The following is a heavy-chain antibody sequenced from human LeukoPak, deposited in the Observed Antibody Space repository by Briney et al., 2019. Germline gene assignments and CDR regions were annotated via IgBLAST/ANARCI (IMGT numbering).Heavy chain of an antibody. CDR3: ARSYDSSGYYLGRFDY. D-gene: IGHD3-22*01. Sequence: GASVKVSCKASGYTFTGYYMHWVRQAPGQGLEWMGRINPNSGGTSYAQKFQGRVTMTRDTSTSTVYMELSSLRSEDTAVYYCARSYDSSGYYLGRFDYWGQGTLVTVSS. J-gene: IGHJ4*02. V-gene: IGHV1-2*06. CDR2: INPNSGGT. CDR1: GYTFTGYY.